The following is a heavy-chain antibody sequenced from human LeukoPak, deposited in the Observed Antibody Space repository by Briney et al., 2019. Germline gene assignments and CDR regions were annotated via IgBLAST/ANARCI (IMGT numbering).Heavy chain of an antibody. CDR2: IIPILGIA. D-gene: IGHD6-13*01. CDR3: ARVEQLVSAGYWFDP. CDR1: GGTFSSYA. V-gene: IGHV1-69*04. Sequence: ASVKVSCKASGGTFSSYAISWVRQAPGQGLEWMGRIIPILGIANYAQKFQGRVTITADKSTSTAYMELSSLRSEDTAVYYCARVEQLVSAGYWFDPWGQGTLVTVSS. J-gene: IGHJ5*02.